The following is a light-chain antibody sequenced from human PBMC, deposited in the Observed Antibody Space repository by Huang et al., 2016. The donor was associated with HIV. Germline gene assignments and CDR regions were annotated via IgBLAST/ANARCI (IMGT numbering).Light chain of an antibody. Sequence: DIVMTQSPIFLPVTPGEPASISCRSSQRLLHSNGYTYLDWYLQKPGQSPQLLLYLGSNRAYWVPDRFSGSGSGTDFTLKISRVEAEDAGVYYCMQALQTPRTFGQGTKVEIK. CDR1: QRLLHSNGYTY. J-gene: IGKJ1*01. V-gene: IGKV2-28*01. CDR2: LGS. CDR3: MQALQTPRT.